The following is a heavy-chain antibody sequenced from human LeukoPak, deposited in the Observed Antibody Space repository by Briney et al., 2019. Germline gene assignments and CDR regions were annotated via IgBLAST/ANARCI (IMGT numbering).Heavy chain of an antibody. Sequence: ASVKVSCKASGYTFTSYGISWVRQAPGQGLEWMGWISTYNGNTKYAQKLQGRVTMTTDTSTSTAYMELRSLGSDDTAVYYCARVSLRGSGSYYNYYYYYMDVWGKGTTVTVSS. J-gene: IGHJ6*03. CDR1: GYTFTSYG. V-gene: IGHV1-18*01. D-gene: IGHD3-10*01. CDR3: ARVSLRGSGSYYNYYYYYMDV. CDR2: ISTYNGNT.